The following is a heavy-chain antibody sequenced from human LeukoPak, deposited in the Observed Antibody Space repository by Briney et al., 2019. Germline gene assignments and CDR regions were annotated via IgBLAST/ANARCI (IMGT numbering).Heavy chain of an antibody. D-gene: IGHD3-9*01. CDR1: GYTFTSYD. CDR2: MNPNSGNT. V-gene: IGHV1-8*01. CDR3: ARNLQERYFDWFGGTGMDV. Sequence: GASVKVSCKASGYTFTSYDINWVRQATGQGLEWMGWMNPNSGNTGYAQKFQGRVTMTRNTSISTAYMELSSLRSEDTAVYYCARNLQERYFDWFGGTGMDVWGQGTTVTVSS. J-gene: IGHJ6*02.